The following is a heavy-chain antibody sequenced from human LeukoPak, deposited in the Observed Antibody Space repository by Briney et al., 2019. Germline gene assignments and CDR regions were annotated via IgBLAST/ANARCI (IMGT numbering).Heavy chain of an antibody. CDR1: GFTFSSYG. Sequence: GGSLRLSCAASGFTFSSYGMHWVRQAPGKGLEWVAFIRYDGSNKYYADSLKGRFTISRDNAKNSLYLQMNSLRAEDTAVYYCERDFEWELLKANAFDIWGQGTMVTVSS. D-gene: IGHD1-26*01. V-gene: IGHV3-30*02. CDR2: IRYDGSNK. J-gene: IGHJ3*02. CDR3: ERDFEWELLKANAFDI.